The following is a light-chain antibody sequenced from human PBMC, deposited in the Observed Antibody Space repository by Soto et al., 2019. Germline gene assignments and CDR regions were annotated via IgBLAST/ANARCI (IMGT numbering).Light chain of an antibody. J-gene: IGLJ1*01. Sequence: QSVLTQPPSASGTPGQRVTISCSGGDSNIGHNTVNWYRQVPGTAPKLLIHNNDQRPSGVPDRISGSKSGTSASLAISGLHSDDEADYYCAAWDDSLNAYVFGIGTKLTVL. CDR3: AAWDDSLNAYV. V-gene: IGLV1-44*01. CDR2: NND. CDR1: DSNIGHNT.